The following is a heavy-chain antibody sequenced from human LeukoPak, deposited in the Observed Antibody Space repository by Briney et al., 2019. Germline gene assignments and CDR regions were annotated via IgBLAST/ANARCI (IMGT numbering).Heavy chain of an antibody. CDR2: IYYSGST. CDR1: GGSISSGDYY. CDR3: AREGYCSSTSCLRADYYYMDV. V-gene: IGHV4-30-4*08. Sequence: SETLSLTCTVSGGSISSGDYYWSWIRQPPGKGLEWIGYIYYSGSTYYNPSLKSRVTISVDTSKNQFSLKLSSVTAADTAVYYCAREGYCSSTSCLRADYYYMDVWGKGTTVTVSS. J-gene: IGHJ6*03. D-gene: IGHD2-2*01.